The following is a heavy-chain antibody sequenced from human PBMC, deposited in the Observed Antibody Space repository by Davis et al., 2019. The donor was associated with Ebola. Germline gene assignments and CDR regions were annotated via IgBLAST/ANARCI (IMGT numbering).Heavy chain of an antibody. D-gene: IGHD5-18*01. CDR3: ARPYVDTAMGVYYYYMDV. J-gene: IGHJ6*03. Sequence: PGGSLRLSCAASGFTFSDYYLSWIRQAPGKGLEWVSYIGTSATTIYYADSVKGRFTISRDNAKNSLYLQMNSLRAEDTAVYYCARPYVDTAMGVYYYYMDVWGKGTTVTVSS. CDR1: GFTFSDYY. V-gene: IGHV3-11*04. CDR2: IGTSATTI.